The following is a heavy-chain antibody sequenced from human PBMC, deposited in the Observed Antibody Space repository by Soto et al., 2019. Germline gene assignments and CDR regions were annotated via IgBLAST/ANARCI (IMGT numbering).Heavy chain of an antibody. Sequence: LVESGGGVVKPGRSLRLSCRASGFTFSNFDIQWVRRTPGKGLEWVSTISYDGSHQFYTDSVRGRFTVSRDNSQNTVFLQMNSLTSEDTAVYYCTNLRPSNGYYDFWGQGALVYVSS. CDR3: TNLRPSNGYYDF. V-gene: IGHV3-30*18. D-gene: IGHD2-8*01. CDR1: GFTFSNFD. J-gene: IGHJ4*02. CDR2: ISYDGSHQ.